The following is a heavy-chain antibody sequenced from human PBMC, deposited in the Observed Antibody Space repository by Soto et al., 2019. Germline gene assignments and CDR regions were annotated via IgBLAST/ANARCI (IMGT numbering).Heavy chain of an antibody. CDR2: VSGGGGVT. J-gene: IGHJ4*02. CDR1: GFSFSDYA. Sequence: EVQLLESGGGLVQPGGSLRLSCAASGFSFSDYAMSWVRQAPGKGLEWVSGVSGGGGVTNYADSVKGRFTISRDNSKNTMYLQMNGLRAEDTAIYYCAKGRCSGTSCYSDYWGQGTLVTVSS. V-gene: IGHV3-23*01. CDR3: AKGRCSGTSCYSDY. D-gene: IGHD2-15*01.